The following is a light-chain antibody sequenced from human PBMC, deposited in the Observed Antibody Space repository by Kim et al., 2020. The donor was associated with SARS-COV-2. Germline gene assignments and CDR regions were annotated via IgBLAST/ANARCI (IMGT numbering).Light chain of an antibody. V-gene: IGLV7-46*01. CDR3: LISFSGDWPV. CDR1: TGTVSSGHY. Sequence: QAVVTQEPSLTVSPGGTVTLTCGSSTGTVSSGHYPYWFQQKPGQAPRTLIYDTSNRYSWTPARFSGSLLGGKAALTLSGAQPEDEADYYCLISFSGDWPVFGGGTQLTVL. CDR2: DTS. J-gene: IGLJ3*02.